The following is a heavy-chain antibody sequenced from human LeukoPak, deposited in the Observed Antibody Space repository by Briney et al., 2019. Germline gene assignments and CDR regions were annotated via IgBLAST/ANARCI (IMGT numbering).Heavy chain of an antibody. V-gene: IGHV1-2*06. CDR1: GYTFTGYY. J-gene: IGHJ4*02. CDR2: INPNSGGT. Sequence: ASVKVSFKASGYTFTGYYMHWVRQAPGQGLEWMGRINPNSGGTNYAQKFQGRVTMTRDTSITTTYMELSRLTSDDTAVYYCAKGNYYFDYWSQGTLVTVSS. CDR3: AKGNYYFDY.